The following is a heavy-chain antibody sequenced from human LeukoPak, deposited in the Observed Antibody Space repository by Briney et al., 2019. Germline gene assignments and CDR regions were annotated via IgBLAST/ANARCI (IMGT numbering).Heavy chain of an antibody. J-gene: IGHJ4*02. D-gene: IGHD6-13*01. Sequence: RTGGSLRLSCAASGFTFSSYYMNWVCQAPGKGLEWASYISGSSSTIYYADSVKGRFTISRDNAKNSLYLQMNSLRAEDTAVYYCARDVSSSWSNSFDYWGQGTLVTVSS. CDR1: GFTFSSYY. CDR2: ISGSSSTI. CDR3: ARDVSSSWSNSFDY. V-gene: IGHV3-48*04.